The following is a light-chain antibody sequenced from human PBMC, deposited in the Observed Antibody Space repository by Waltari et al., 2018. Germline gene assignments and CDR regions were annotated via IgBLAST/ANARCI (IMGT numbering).Light chain of an antibody. J-gene: IGLJ3*02. Sequence: QSVLTQPPSASGTPGQRVTISCSGSTSNIGNNPVTWYQPVPGTAPKVLIYNDDQRPWGVPDRFSVSKSGPSASLAISGLQSDDEGDYYCAARDDSLNVWVFGGGTRVTVL. CDR3: AARDDSLNVWV. CDR2: NDD. CDR1: TSNIGNNP. V-gene: IGLV1-44*01.